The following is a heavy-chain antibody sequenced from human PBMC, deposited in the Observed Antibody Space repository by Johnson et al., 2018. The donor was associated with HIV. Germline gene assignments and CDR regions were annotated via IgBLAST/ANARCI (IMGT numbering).Heavy chain of an antibody. J-gene: IGHJ3*02. D-gene: IGHD2/OR15-2a*01. Sequence: VQLVESGGGLIQPGGSLRLSCAASGFIVSSNYMTWVRQAPGKGLEWVSFIYSGGSTYYPGSVKGRFTISRENAKNSLYLQMNSLRAGDTAVYYCARDRSKGGAFDIWGQGTMVTVSS. CDR2: IYSGGST. CDR3: ARDRSKGGAFDI. V-gene: IGHV3-53*01. CDR1: GFIVSSNY.